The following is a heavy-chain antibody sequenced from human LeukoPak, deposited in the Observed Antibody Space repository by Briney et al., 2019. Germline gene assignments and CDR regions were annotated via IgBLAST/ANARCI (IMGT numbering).Heavy chain of an antibody. CDR2: IYTDGAT. Sequence: GGSLRLSCAASGFTVSSNYMNWVRQAPGKGLEWVSVIYTDGATYYADSVKGRFTISRDNSKNTLYLQMNSLGADDTAVHYCARGYCSGSSCYPWLYWGQGSLVTVSS. CDR3: ARGYCSGSSCYPWLY. D-gene: IGHD2-15*01. J-gene: IGHJ4*02. CDR1: GFTVSSNY. V-gene: IGHV3-66*02.